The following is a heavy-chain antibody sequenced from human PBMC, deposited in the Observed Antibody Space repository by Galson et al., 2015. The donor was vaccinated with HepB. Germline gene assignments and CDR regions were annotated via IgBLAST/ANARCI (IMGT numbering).Heavy chain of an antibody. CDR2: IIPIFGTA. CDR3: ARGGSYYGFDY. V-gene: IGHV1-69*13. J-gene: IGHJ4*02. CDR1: GGTFSSYA. Sequence: SVKVSCKASGGTFSSYAISWVRQAPGQGLEWMGGIIPIFGTANYAQKFQVRVTITADESTSTAYMELSSLRSDDTAVYYCARGGSYYGFDYWGQGTLVTVSS. D-gene: IGHD1-26*01.